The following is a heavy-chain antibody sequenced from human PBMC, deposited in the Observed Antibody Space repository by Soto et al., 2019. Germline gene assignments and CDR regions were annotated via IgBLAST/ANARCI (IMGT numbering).Heavy chain of an antibody. V-gene: IGHV4-30-2*01. D-gene: IGHD4-17*01. Sequence: SETLSLTCTVSGGSIISGDYYWSWIRQPPGKGLEWIGYIYHSGSTYYNPSLKSRVTISVDRSKNQFSLKLSSVTAADTAVYYCARGMTTVTTFDYWGQGTLITVSS. J-gene: IGHJ4*02. CDR3: ARGMTTVTTFDY. CDR1: GGSIISGDYY. CDR2: IYHSGST.